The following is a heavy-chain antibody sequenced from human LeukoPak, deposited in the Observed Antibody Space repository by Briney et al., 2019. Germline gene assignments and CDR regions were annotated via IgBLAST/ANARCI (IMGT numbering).Heavy chain of an antibody. CDR3: ARGSYCSGGSCYSGRGAFDI. CDR2: ISSSSSYI. Sequence: GGSLRLSCAASGFTFSSYSMNWVRQAPGKGLEWVSSISSSSSYIYYADSVKGRFTISRDNAKNSLYLQMNSLRAEDTAVYYCARGSYCSGGSCYSGRGAFDIWGQGTMVTVSS. D-gene: IGHD2-15*01. J-gene: IGHJ3*02. CDR1: GFTFSSYS. V-gene: IGHV3-21*01.